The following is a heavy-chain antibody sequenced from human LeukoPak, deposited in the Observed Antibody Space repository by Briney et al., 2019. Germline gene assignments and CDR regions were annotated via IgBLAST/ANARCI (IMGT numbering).Heavy chain of an antibody. CDR3: ASSYIVVVPADTYYYYMDV. V-gene: IGHV1-2*02. J-gene: IGHJ6*03. CDR2: INPNSGGT. Sequence: GASVKVSCKASGYTFTGYYMHWARQAPGQGLEWMGWINPNSGGTNYAQKFQGRVTMTRDTSISTAYMELSRLRSDDTAVYYCASSYIVVVPADTYYYYMDVWGKGTTVTVSS. CDR1: GYTFTGYY. D-gene: IGHD2-2*01.